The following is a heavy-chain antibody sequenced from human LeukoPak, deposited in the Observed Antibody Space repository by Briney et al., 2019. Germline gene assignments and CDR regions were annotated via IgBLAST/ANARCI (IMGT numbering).Heavy chain of an antibody. V-gene: IGHV4-39*01. CDR1: GGSISSSSYY. CDR3: ARLRYYDFWSGYIY. CDR2: IYYSGST. Sequence: SETLSLTCTVSGGSISSSSYYSGWIRQPPGKGLGWLGSIYYSGSTYYNPSLKSRVTISVDTSKNQFSLKLSSVTAADTAVYYCARLRYYDFWSGYIYWGQGTLVTVSS. D-gene: IGHD3-3*01. J-gene: IGHJ4*02.